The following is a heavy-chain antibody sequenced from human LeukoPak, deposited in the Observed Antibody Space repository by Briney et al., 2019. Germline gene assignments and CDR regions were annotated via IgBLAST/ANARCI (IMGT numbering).Heavy chain of an antibody. V-gene: IGHV4-30-2*01. Sequence: SQTLSLTCTVSGGSISSGGYYWSWIRQPPGKGLEWIGYIYHSGSTYYNPSLKSRVTISVDRSKNQFSLKLSSVTAADTAVYYCARGLVVRGVHYFDYWGQGTLVTVSS. D-gene: IGHD3-10*01. CDR3: ARGLVVRGVHYFDY. J-gene: IGHJ4*01. CDR2: IYHSGST. CDR1: GGSISSGGYY.